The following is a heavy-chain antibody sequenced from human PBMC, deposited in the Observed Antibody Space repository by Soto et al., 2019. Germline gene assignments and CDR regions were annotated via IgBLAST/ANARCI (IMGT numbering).Heavy chain of an antibody. CDR2: ISYDGSNK. D-gene: IGHD4-17*01. Sequence: GGSLRLSCAASGFTFSSYAMHWVRQAPGKGLEWVAVISYDGSNKYYADSVKGRFTISRDNSKNTLYLQMNSLRAEDTAVYYCARGYGGNPAFDYWGQGTLVTVSS. CDR1: GFTFSSYA. J-gene: IGHJ4*02. V-gene: IGHV3-30-3*01. CDR3: ARGYGGNPAFDY.